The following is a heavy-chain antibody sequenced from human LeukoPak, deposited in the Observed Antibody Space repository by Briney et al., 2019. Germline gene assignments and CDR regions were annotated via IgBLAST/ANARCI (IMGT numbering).Heavy chain of an antibody. CDR3: TRSGEVYDFWRGYYDAFDI. CDR1: GFTFSGSA. D-gene: IGHD3-3*01. CDR2: IRSKANSYAT. Sequence: GGSLRLSCAASGFTFSGSAMHWVRQASGKGLEWVGRIRSKANSYATAYAASVKGRFTISRDDSKNTAYLQMNSLKTEETAVYYCTRSGEVYDFWRGYYDAFDIWGQGTMVTVSS. J-gene: IGHJ3*02. V-gene: IGHV3-73*01.